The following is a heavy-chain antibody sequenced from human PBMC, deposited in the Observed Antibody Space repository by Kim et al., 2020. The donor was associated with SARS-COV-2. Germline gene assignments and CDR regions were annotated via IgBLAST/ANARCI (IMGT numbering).Heavy chain of an antibody. CDR1: GDSISGYY. J-gene: IGHJ4*02. CDR2: IYYSGST. V-gene: IGHV4-59*08. D-gene: IGHD5-18*01. Sequence: SETLSLTCTVSGDSISGYYWSWIRQPPGKGLEWIAYIYYSGSTNYNPSLKSRVTISVDTSKHQFSLKLTSVTAADTAVYHCARHLGAPAMAFDYWGQGTLVTVSS. CDR3: ARHLGAPAMAFDY.